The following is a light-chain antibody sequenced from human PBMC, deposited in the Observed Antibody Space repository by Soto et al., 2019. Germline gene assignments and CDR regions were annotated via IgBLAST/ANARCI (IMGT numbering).Light chain of an antibody. J-gene: IGKJ1*01. CDR2: KAS. CDR1: QSIGSW. CDR3: QQYDNFPRT. Sequence: DIQMTQSPSTLSASVGDRVTITCRASQSIGSWLAWYQQKPGKAPKLLIYKASSLQSGVPSRFSGSGSGTEFPLTISTLQPDDFAIYYCQQYDNFPRTFGQGT. V-gene: IGKV1-5*03.